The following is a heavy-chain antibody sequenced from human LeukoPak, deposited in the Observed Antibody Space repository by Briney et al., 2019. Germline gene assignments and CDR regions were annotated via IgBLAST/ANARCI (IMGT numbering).Heavy chain of an antibody. V-gene: IGHV1-18*01. CDR2: ISAYNGNT. D-gene: IGHD3-9*01. J-gene: IGHJ4*02. CDR3: ARRPSKYYDILTGYYRSEFDY. Sequence: ASVKVSCKASGYSFTSNVISWVRQAPGQGLEWMGWISAYNGNTNYAQKLQGRVTMTTDTSTSTAYMELRSLRSEDTAVYYCARRPSKYYDILTGYYRSEFDYWGQGTLVTVSS. CDR1: GYSFTSNV.